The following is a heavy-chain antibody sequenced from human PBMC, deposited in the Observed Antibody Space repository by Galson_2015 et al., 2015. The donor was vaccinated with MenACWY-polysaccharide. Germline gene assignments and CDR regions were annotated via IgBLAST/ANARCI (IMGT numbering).Heavy chain of an antibody. CDR2: IYSGGST. Sequence: SLRLSCAASGFTVSNNYMNWFRQTPEKGLEWVSLIYSGGSTHYADSVKGRFTISRDSSKNTLYLQMNSLRAEDTAWCYCASNGDQGYWGQGTLVTVSS. CDR1: GFTVSNNY. J-gene: IGHJ4*02. D-gene: IGHD4-17*01. CDR3: ASNGDQGY. V-gene: IGHV3-53*01.